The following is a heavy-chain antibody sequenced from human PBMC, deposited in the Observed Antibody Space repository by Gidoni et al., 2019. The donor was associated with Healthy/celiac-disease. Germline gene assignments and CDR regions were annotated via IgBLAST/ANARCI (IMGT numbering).Heavy chain of an antibody. V-gene: IGHV3-23*01. CDR2: ISGSGGST. Sequence: EVQLLESGGGLVQPGGSLSLSCAASGFTFSSYAMSWVRQAPGKGLEWVSAISGSGGSTYYADSVKGRFTISRDNSKNTLYLQMNSLRAEDTAVYYCAKDVHYGDFYFDYWGQGTLVTVSS. CDR3: AKDVHYGDFYFDY. CDR1: GFTFSSYA. J-gene: IGHJ4*02. D-gene: IGHD4-17*01.